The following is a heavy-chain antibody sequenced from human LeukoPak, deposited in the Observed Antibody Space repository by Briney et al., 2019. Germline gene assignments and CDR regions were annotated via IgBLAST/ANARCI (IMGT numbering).Heavy chain of an antibody. V-gene: IGHV3-21*01. D-gene: IGHD1-26*01. Sequence: GGSLRLSCAASGFTFSSYSMNWVRQAPGKGLEWVSSISSSSSYIYYAGSVKGRFTISRDNAKNSLYLQMNSLRAEDTAVYYCARGSGHYFDYWGQGTLVTVSS. J-gene: IGHJ4*02. CDR1: GFTFSSYS. CDR3: ARGSGHYFDY. CDR2: ISSSSSYI.